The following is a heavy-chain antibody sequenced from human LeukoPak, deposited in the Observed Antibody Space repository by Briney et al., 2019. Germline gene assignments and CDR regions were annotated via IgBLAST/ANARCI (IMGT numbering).Heavy chain of an antibody. V-gene: IGHV3-64*01. J-gene: IGHJ4*02. D-gene: IGHD1-26*01. CDR2: ISSNGVST. CDR3: ARDLVGALDY. CDR1: GFTFSSYA. Sequence: GGSLRLSCAASGFTFSSYAMHWVRQAPGKGLEYVSAISSNGVSTDYANSVKGRFTISRANSKNTLYLQMGSLRAEDMAVYYCARDLVGALDYWGQGTLVTVSS.